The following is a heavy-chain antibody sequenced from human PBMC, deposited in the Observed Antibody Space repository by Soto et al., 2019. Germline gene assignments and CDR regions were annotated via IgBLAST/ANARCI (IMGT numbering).Heavy chain of an antibody. CDR3: AGIYSGSPGGTLRY. CDR2: IYYSGST. V-gene: IGHV4-59*12. CDR1: GGSISSYY. D-gene: IGHD1-26*01. Sequence: SETLSLTCTVSGGSISSYYLSWIRQPPGKGLEWIGYIYYSGSTYYNPSLKSRVTISVDTSKNQFSLKLSSVTAADTAVYYCAGIYSGSPGGTLRYWGQGTLVTVSS. J-gene: IGHJ4*02.